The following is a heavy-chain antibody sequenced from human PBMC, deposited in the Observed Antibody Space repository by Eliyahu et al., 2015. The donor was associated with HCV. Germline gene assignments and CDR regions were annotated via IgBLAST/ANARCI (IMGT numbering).Heavy chain of an antibody. Sequence: QVQVQESGPGLVKPSETLSLTCTVSGASISRYSLSCLRQPAGRRLEWIGRVDISGNXYYKPXLKXRVTMSLDTYXNXISLNLTXVTAADTAVYYCATIPTADYYYYGVDVWGKGTTVTVSX. J-gene: IGHJ6*04. CDR1: GASISRYS. V-gene: IGHV4-4*07. CDR3: ATIPTADYYYYGVDV. D-gene: IGHD1-1*01. CDR2: VDISGNX.